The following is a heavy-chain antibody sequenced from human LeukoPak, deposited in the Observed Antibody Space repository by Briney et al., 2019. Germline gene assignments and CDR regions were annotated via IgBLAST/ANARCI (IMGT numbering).Heavy chain of an antibody. CDR1: GFNFDDYA. CDR2: ISWNSANI. J-gene: IGHJ5*02. D-gene: IGHD6-6*01. CDR3: ATVAGSSLSRNYFDP. Sequence: GRSLRLPCAASGFNFDDYAMHWVRQPPGKGLEWVSGISWNSANIGYADSVKGRFTISRDNAKNSLYLQMNSLRDEDSAFYYCATVAGSSLSRNYFDPWGQGTLVTVSS. V-gene: IGHV3-9*01.